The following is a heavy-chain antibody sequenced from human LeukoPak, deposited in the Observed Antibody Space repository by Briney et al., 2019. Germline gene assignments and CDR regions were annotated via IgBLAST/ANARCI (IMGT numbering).Heavy chain of an antibody. CDR3: ARDRADYVGAFGI. D-gene: IGHD4-17*01. CDR2: ISSSGNTI. V-gene: IGHV3-48*03. CDR1: GFTFSSYE. J-gene: IGHJ3*02. Sequence: GGSLRLSCAASGFTFSSYEVNWVRQAPGKGLEWVSYISSSGNTIYYADSVKGRFTNSRDNANNSLYLQMNSLRAEDTAVYYCARDRADYVGAFGIWGQVTMVTVSS.